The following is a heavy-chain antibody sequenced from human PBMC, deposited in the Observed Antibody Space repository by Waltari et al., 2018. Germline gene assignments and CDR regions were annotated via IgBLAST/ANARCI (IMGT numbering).Heavy chain of an antibody. CDR1: GVTFSRYA. V-gene: IGHV1-69*12. Sequence: QVQLVQSGAEVKKPGSSVKVSCKASGVTFSRYAISWVRQAPGQGLEWMGGIIPIFGTANYAQKFQGRVTITADESTSTAYMELSSLRSEDTAVYYCASYSYYSSSRVFDYWGQGTLVTVSS. D-gene: IGHD6-6*01. CDR2: IIPIFGTA. CDR3: ASYSYYSSSRVFDY. J-gene: IGHJ4*02.